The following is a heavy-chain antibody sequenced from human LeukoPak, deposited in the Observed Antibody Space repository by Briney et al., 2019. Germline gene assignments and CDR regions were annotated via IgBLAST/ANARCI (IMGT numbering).Heavy chain of an antibody. J-gene: IGHJ6*03. V-gene: IGHV4-59*11. CDR3: ARDFSSSSTVYYYYYMDV. Sequence: PSETLSLTCTVSGGSISSHYWSWIRQPPGKGLEWIGYIYYSGSTNYNPSLKSRVTISVDTSKNQFSLKLSSVTAADTAIYYCARDFSSSSTVYYYYYMDVWGKGTTVTVSS. CDR2: IYYSGST. CDR1: GGSISSHY. D-gene: IGHD6-6*01.